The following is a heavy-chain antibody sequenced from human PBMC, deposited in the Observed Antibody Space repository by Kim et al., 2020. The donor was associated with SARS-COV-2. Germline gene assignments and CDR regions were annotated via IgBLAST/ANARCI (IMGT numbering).Heavy chain of an antibody. CDR3: TSPEWFGDRRTPNWFDP. CDR1: GFTFSNAW. J-gene: IGHJ5*02. Sequence: GGSLRLSCAASGFTFSNAWMSWVRQAPGKGLEWVGRIKSKTDGGTTDYAAPVKGRFTISRDDSKNTLYLQMNSLKTEDTAVYYCTSPEWFGDRRTPNWFDPWGQGTLVTVSS. D-gene: IGHD3-10*01. V-gene: IGHV3-15*01. CDR2: IKSKTDGGTT.